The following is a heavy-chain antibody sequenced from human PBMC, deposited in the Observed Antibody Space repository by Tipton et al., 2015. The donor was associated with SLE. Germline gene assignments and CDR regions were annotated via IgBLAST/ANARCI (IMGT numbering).Heavy chain of an antibody. J-gene: IGHJ4*02. CDR1: GGSISTNTYF. V-gene: IGHV4-39*07. D-gene: IGHD6-13*01. CDR2: IHYSGDT. CDR3: ARRRGSSWYEDYFDY. Sequence: TLSLTCTVSGGSISTNTYFWGWIRQPPGKGLEWIGNIHYSGDTYYNPSLRSRVTISVDTSKNQFSLKLSSVTAADTAVYYCARRRGSSWYEDYFDYWGQGTLVTVSS.